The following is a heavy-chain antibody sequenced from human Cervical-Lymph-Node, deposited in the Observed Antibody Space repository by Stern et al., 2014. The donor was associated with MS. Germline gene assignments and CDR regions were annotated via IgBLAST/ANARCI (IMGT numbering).Heavy chain of an antibody. V-gene: IGHV7-4-1*02. CDR2: INTKTGNP. CDR3: ARGSDGAAMPY. CDR1: GYIFTAYA. D-gene: IGHD3-16*01. Sequence: QVQLVQSGSELKKPGASVNVSCTAAGYIFTAYAMNWVRHAPGQGLEWMGWINTKTGNPTYAQGFTGRFVFSLDTSVSKAFLQINSLKAEDTAVYYCARGSDGAAMPYWGQGSLVTVSS. J-gene: IGHJ4*02.